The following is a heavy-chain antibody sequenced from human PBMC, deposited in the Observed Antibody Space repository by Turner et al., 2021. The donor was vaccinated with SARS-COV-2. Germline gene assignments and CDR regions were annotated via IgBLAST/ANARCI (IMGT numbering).Heavy chain of an antibody. CDR3: AKEEFGYDY. CDR1: GFSFSNYA. D-gene: IGHD3-10*01. Sequence: QVQLVESGGGVVQPGRSQRLSCATSGFSFSNYAMHWVRQAPGKGLERVAVISYDGRQKYYADSVKGRFTISRDDSKNTVFLQMNSLRPEDTAVDYCAKEEFGYDYWGQGTLVTVSS. J-gene: IGHJ4*02. V-gene: IGHV3-30*18. CDR2: ISYDGRQK.